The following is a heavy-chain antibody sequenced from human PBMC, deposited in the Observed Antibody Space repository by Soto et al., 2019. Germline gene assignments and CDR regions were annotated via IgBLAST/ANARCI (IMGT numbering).Heavy chain of an antibody. V-gene: IGHV4-59*01. CDR3: ARERKGFGYIEY. CDR2: MFHGVTT. CDR1: GSITGYY. D-gene: IGHD2-15*01. J-gene: IGHJ4*01. Sequence: SETLSLTCTVSGSITGYYWSWVRQPPGKRLEWIGYMFHGVTTKYNPSLQSRVTLSLDTAKNQFSLSLTSVTAADTALYYCARERKGFGYIEYWGHGALVTVSS.